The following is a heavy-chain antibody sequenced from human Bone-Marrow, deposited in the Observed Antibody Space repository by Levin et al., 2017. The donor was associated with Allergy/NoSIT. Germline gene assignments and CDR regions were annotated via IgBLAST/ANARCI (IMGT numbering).Heavy chain of an antibody. V-gene: IGHV1-2*06. J-gene: IGHJ4*02. CDR1: GYDFPESH. D-gene: IGHD3-9*01. CDR2: INPNSGVA. Sequence: GGSLRLSCKAYGYDFPESHIHWVRQAPGQGLEWMGRINPNSGVAHYAQKFQGRLTLTRDTSITTVYMELSSLTSDDTAIFYCARGDVSEILTGYFGHWGQGTLVTVSS. CDR3: ARGDVSEILTGYFGH.